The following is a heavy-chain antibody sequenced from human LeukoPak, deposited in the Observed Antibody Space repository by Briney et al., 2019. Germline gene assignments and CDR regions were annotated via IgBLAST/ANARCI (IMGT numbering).Heavy chain of an antibody. CDR2: ISDSGGST. D-gene: IGHD3-10*01. Sequence: GGSLRPSSVGSAFTPRTNAMIWVRQAPGNGLQWVSAISDSGGSTYYADSVKGRLTISRDNSKNTPYLQMHCLITAHPAITYRAKDLNYYDSGASRRDFDYWGQGTLVTVSS. CDR3: AKDLNYYDSGASRRDFDY. V-gene: IGHV3-23*01. J-gene: IGHJ4*02. CDR1: AFTPRTNA.